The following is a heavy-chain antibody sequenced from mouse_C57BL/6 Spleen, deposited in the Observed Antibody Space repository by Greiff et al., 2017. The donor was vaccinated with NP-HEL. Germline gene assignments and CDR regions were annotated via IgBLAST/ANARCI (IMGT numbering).Heavy chain of an antibody. CDR3: ARYYGSSYPYAMDY. V-gene: IGHV5-17*01. D-gene: IGHD1-1*01. CDR1: GFTFSDYG. J-gene: IGHJ4*01. Sequence: EVKLVESGGGLVKPGGSLKLSCAASGFTFSDYGMHWVRQAPEKGLEWVAYISSGSSTIYYADTVKGRFTISSDNAKNTLFLQMTSLRSEDTAMYYCARYYGSSYPYAMDYWGQGTSVTVSS. CDR2: ISSGSSTI.